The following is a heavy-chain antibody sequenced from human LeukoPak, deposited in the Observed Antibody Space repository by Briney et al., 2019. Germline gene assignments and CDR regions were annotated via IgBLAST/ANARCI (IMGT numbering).Heavy chain of an antibody. J-gene: IGHJ4*02. D-gene: IGHD2-2*01. V-gene: IGHV1-2*02. CDR1: GYTFTDYY. Sequence: GASVKVSCKASGYTFTDYYMHWVRQAPGQGLEWMGWINPNSGGTNYAQKFQGRVTMTRDTSISTAYMELSRLRSDDTAVYYCARVGLTAMILSDYWGQGTLVTVSS. CDR2: INPNSGGT. CDR3: ARVGLTAMILSDY.